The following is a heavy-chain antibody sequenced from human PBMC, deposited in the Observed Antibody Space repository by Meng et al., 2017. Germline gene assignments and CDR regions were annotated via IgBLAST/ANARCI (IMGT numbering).Heavy chain of an antibody. Sequence: EPGPGLVNPSPTPAPPLTVLWLSHRRCGYYWSWIRQHPGKGLEWIGYIYYSGSTYYNPSLKSRVTISVDTSKNQFSLKLSSVTAADTAVYYCARGRGSYQPKYFDYWGQGTLVTVSS. CDR2: IYYSGST. J-gene: IGHJ4*02. D-gene: IGHD1-26*01. CDR3: ARGRGSYQPKYFDY. CDR1: WLSHRRCGYY. V-gene: IGHV4-31*02.